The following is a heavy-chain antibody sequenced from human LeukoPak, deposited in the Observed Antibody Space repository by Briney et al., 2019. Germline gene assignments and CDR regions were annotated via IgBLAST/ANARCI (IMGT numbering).Heavy chain of an antibody. J-gene: IGHJ4*02. Sequence: GSLRLSCAASGFIVSSVYMSWVRQPPGKGLEWIGEMYLSGTTHSNPSVKSRVTISIDKSKNQFFLNLSSVTAADTAVYYCAGLVGRYSSGLYYYYFDYWGQGTLVTVSS. CDR3: AGLVGRYSSGLYYYYFDY. V-gene: IGHV4-4*02. CDR1: GFIVSSVY. D-gene: IGHD3-22*01. CDR2: MYLSGTT.